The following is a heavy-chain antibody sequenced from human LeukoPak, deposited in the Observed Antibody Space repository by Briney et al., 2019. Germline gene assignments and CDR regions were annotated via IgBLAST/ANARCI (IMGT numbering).Heavy chain of an antibody. D-gene: IGHD2-15*01. CDR1: GGTFSSYA. J-gene: IGHJ4*02. Sequence: SVKVSCKASGGTFSSYAISWVRQAPGQGLEWMGGIIPIFGTANYAQKFQGRVTITADKSTSTAYMEPSSLRSEDTAVYYCARGVHCSGGSCYLYLDYWGQGTLVTVSS. V-gene: IGHV1-69*06. CDR3: ARGVHCSGGSCYLYLDY. CDR2: IIPIFGTA.